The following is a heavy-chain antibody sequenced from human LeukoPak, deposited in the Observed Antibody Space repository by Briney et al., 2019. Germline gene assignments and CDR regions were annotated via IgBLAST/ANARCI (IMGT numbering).Heavy chain of an antibody. V-gene: IGHV3-64*02. D-gene: IGHD2-2*01. CDR2: ITSNGGST. CDR1: GFAFSNYA. CDR3: ARVCSTTTCYPANDY. J-gene: IGHJ4*02. Sequence: GGSLRLPCAASGFAFSNYAMHWVRQAPGKGLEYVSAITSNGGSTYYADSVKGRFTISRDNSKSTLYLHMGSLRAEDMAVYYCARVCSTTTCYPANDYWGQGTLVTVSS.